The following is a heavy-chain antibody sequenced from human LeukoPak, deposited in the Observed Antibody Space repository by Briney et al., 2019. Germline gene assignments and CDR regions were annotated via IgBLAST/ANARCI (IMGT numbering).Heavy chain of an antibody. V-gene: IGHV1-2*02. Sequence: VASVKVSCKASGYTFTGYYMHWVRQAPGQGLEWMEWINPNGGGTNYAQKFQGRVTMTRDTSISTAYMELSRLRSDDTAVYYCARGEYWNYDYWGQGTLVTVSS. CDR1: GYTFTGYY. CDR3: ARGEYWNYDY. J-gene: IGHJ4*02. D-gene: IGHD1-7*01. CDR2: INPNGGGT.